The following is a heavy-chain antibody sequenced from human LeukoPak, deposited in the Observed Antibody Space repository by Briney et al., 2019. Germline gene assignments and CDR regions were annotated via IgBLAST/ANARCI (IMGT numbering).Heavy chain of an antibody. CDR1: GGSFSGYY. J-gene: IGHJ4*02. CDR3: ARGGGWLPFDY. CDR2: INHSGST. D-gene: IGHD5-12*01. V-gene: IGHV4-34*01. Sequence: SETLSLTCAVYGGSFSGYYWSWIRQPPEKGLEWIGEINHSGSTNYNPSLKSRVTISVDTSKNQFSLKLSSVTAADTAVYYCARGGGWLPFDYWGQGTLVTVSS.